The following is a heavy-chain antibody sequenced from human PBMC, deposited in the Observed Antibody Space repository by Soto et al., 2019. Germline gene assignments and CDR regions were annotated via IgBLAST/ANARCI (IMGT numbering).Heavy chain of an antibody. CDR3: ARATIVLVPAAMVSHWFDP. CDR2: IFYSGST. Sequence: PSETLSLTCTVSGGCISSSSYYWGWIRQPPGKGLEWIGSIFYSGSTYYNPSLKSRVTISVDTSKNQFSLKLASVTAADTAVYYCARATIVLVPAAMVSHWFDPWGQGTLVTVS. CDR1: GGCISSSSYY. D-gene: IGHD2-2*01. J-gene: IGHJ5*02. V-gene: IGHV4-39*01.